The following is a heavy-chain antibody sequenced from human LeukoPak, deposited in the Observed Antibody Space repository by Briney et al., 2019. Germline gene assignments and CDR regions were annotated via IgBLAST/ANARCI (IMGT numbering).Heavy chain of an antibody. CDR1: GYSVTNYW. D-gene: IGHD3-10*01. CDR2: NQPGDSDS. J-gene: IGHJ4*02. Sequence: GESLQISCTGSGYSVTNYWIGWVRQMPGKGLEWMGMNQPGDSDSRYSPSFQGQVAMSADKSISTAYLQWSSLKVSDTAIYYCARRMYYYGSGSYSYFDYWGQGTLVTVSS. CDR3: ARRMYYYGSGSYSYFDY. V-gene: IGHV5-51*01.